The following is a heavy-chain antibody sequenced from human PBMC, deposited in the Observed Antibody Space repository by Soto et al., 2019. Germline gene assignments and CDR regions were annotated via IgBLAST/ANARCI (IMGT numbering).Heavy chain of an antibody. Sequence: PSETLSLTCTVYGGAFSGYHWNWVRQPPGKGLEWIGEINHSGSTDYNPSLRSRVTMSLDTSKNHFCLKLSSVTAADTAVYYCARGPRWLQLQYFQHWGQGTLVTVSS. CDR3: ARGPRWLQLQYFQH. CDR2: INHSGST. V-gene: IGHV4-34*01. D-gene: IGHD5-12*01. J-gene: IGHJ1*01. CDR1: GGAFSGYH.